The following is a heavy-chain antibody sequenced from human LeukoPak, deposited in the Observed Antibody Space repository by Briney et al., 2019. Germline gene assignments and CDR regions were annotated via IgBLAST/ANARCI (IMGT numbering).Heavy chain of an antibody. D-gene: IGHD6-6*01. CDR2: ISGDGGST. CDR3: AKGPYSSSWGYFDY. Sequence: GGSLRLSCAASGFTFDDYAMHWVRQAPGKGLEWVSLISGDGGSTYYADSVKGRFTISRDNSKNSLYLQMNSLRTEDTALYYCAKGPYSSSWGYFDYWGQGTLVTVSS. V-gene: IGHV3-43*02. J-gene: IGHJ4*02. CDR1: GFTFDDYA.